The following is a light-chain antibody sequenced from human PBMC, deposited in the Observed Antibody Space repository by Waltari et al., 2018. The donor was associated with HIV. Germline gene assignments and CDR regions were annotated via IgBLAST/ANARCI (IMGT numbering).Light chain of an antibody. J-gene: IGLJ3*02. V-gene: IGLV2-23*01. CDR3: CSYAGNNTLV. CDR1: SSTVGSYMF. Sequence: QSALTQPASVSGSPGQSITISCTGTSSTVGSYMFVSWYQQHPGKAPKFMIYEGTKRPSGVSNRFSGSKSGNTASLTISGLQAEDEADYHCCSYAGNNTLVFGGGTKLTVI. CDR2: EGT.